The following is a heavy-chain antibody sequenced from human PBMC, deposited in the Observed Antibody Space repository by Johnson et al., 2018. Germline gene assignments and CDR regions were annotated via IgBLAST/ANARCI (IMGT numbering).Heavy chain of an antibody. Sequence: QVQLQESGPGLVKXSETXSLXCTVSGGSISSNYWVWIRQPPGKGLEWIGSVYYTGTTYYNPSLKSRVTKSVDTAKNQFSLRLSSVTAADTAVYYCARHWRYWGQGTLVTVSS. CDR3: ARHWRY. D-gene: IGHD3-3*01. J-gene: IGHJ1*01. V-gene: IGHV4-39*01. CDR2: VYYTGTT. CDR1: GGSISSNY.